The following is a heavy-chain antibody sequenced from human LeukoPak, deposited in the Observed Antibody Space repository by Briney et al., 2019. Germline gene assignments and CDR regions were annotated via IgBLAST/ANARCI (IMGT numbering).Heavy chain of an antibody. CDR2: IIPIFGTA. D-gene: IGHD3-22*01. CDR1: GGTFSSYA. V-gene: IGHV1-69*13. Sequence: ASVKVSCKASGGTFSSYAISWVRQAPGQGLEWMGGIIPIFGTANYAQKFQGRVTITADESTSTAYMELSSLRSEDTAVYYCARGDYENGDAFDIWGQGTMVTVSS. J-gene: IGHJ3*02. CDR3: ARGDYENGDAFDI.